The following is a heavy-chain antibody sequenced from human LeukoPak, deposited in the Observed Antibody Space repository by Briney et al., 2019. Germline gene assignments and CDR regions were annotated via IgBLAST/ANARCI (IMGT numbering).Heavy chain of an antibody. J-gene: IGHJ5*02. V-gene: IGHV3-21*01. Sequence: PGGSLRLSCAASGFTFSSYSMNWVRQAPGKGLEWVSSISSSSSYIYYADSVKGRFTISRDNAKNSLDLQLSSLRAEDTALYYCARVVSWGWFDPWGQGTLVTVSS. D-gene: IGHD5/OR15-5a*01. CDR3: ARVVSWGWFDP. CDR2: ISSSSSYI. CDR1: GFTFSSYS.